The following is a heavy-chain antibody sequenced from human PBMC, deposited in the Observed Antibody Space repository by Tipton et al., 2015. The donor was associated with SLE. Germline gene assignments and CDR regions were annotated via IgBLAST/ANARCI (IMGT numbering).Heavy chain of an antibody. D-gene: IGHD2-2*01. CDR3: ARPHGVVVPAAEFDY. CDR2: ISYDGSNK. CDR1: GFTFSSYA. V-gene: IGHV3-30*04. J-gene: IGHJ4*02. Sequence: SLRLSCAASGFTFSSYAMHWVRQGPGKGLEWVAVISYDGSNKYYADSVKGRFTISRDNSKNTLYLQMNSLRAEDTAVYYCARPHGVVVPAAEFDYWGQGTLVTVSS.